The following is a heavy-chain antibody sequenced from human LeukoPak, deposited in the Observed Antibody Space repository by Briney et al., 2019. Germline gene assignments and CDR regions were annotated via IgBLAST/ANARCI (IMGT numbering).Heavy chain of an antibody. CDR2: ISYGGSNK. CDR3: ARDGGWGTGYYMDV. D-gene: IGHD6-19*01. V-gene: IGHV3-30*04. J-gene: IGHJ6*03. CDR1: GFTFSSYA. Sequence: GGSLRLSCAASGFTFSSYAVHWVRQAPGKGLEWVAVISYGGSNKYYADSAKGRFTISRDNSKNTLYLQMNSLRAEDTAVYYCARDGGWGTGYYMDVWGKGTTVTVSS.